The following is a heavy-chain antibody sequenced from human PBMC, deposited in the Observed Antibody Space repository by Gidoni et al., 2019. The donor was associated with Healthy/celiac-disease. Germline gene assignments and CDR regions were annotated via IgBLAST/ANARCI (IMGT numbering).Heavy chain of an antibody. CDR1: GFTFSSYG. J-gene: IGHJ6*03. D-gene: IGHD4-17*01. V-gene: IGHV3-30*18. CDR2: ISYDGSNK. CDR3: AKARGGAVTTHYYYYMDV. Sequence: QVQLVESGGGVVQPGRSLRLSCAASGFTFSSYGMHWVRQAPGTGLEWVAVISYDGSNKYYADSVKGRFTISRDNSKNTLYLQMNSLRAEDTAVYYCAKARGGAVTTHYYYYMDVWGKGTTVTVSS.